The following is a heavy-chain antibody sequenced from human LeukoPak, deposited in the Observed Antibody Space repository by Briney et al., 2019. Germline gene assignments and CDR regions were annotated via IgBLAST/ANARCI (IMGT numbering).Heavy chain of an antibody. CDR2: IRYDGSNK. J-gene: IGHJ4*02. Sequence: GRSLRLSCAASGFTFSSYGMHWVRQAPGKGLEWVAFIRYDGSNKYYADSVKGRFTISRDNSKNTLYLQMNSLRAEDTAVYYCAKDLPRAPYSGSYHPFDYWGQGTLVTVSS. CDR3: AKDLPRAPYSGSYHPFDY. D-gene: IGHD1-26*01. CDR1: GFTFSSYG. V-gene: IGHV3-30*02.